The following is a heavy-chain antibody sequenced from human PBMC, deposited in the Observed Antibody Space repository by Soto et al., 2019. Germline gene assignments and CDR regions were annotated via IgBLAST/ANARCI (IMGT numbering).Heavy chain of an antibody. CDR1: R. V-gene: IGHV1-18*01. J-gene: IGHJ4*02. CDR2: ISAYNANT. D-gene: IGHD2-2*01. Sequence: RISRRRQAPGQGLEWMGWISAYNANTNYAQKFQGRVTMTTDTSTSTAYMEVRSLRSDDTAAYYCASFLCGSRVDYSGQGTLVTVSS. CDR3: ASFLCGSRVDY.